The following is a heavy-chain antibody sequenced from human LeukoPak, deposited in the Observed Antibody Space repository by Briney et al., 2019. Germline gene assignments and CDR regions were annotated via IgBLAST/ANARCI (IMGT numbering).Heavy chain of an antibody. D-gene: IGHD5-24*01. CDR2: IIPIFGTA. Sequence: ASVKVSCKASGGTFSSYAISWVRQAPGQGLEWMGGIIPIFGTANYAQKFQGRVTITTDESTSTAYMELSSLRSEDTAVYYCARDRGDGYNSEDVYYYYYMDVWGKGTTVTVSS. CDR3: ARDRGDGYNSEDVYYYYYMDV. V-gene: IGHV1-69*05. CDR1: GGTFSSYA. J-gene: IGHJ6*03.